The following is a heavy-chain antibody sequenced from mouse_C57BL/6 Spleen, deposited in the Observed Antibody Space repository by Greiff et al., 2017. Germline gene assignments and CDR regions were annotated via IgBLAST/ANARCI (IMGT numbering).Heavy chain of an antibody. J-gene: IGHJ2*01. CDR2: IYPGDGDT. CDR3: ARGDYDYSYFDY. V-gene: IGHV1-82*01. D-gene: IGHD2-4*01. CDR1: GYAFSSSW. Sequence: QVQLQQSGPELVKPGASVKISCKASGYAFSSSWMNWVKQRPGKGLEWIGRIYPGDGDTNYNGKFKGKATLTAEKSSSTDYMQLSSLTYEDSAVYFCARGDYDYSYFDYWGQGTTLTVSS.